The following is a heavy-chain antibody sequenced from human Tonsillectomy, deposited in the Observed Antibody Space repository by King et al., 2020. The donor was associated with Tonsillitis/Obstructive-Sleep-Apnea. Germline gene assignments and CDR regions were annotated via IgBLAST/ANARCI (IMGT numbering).Heavy chain of an antibody. V-gene: IGHV1-69*01. CDR3: AREVRYFDWPNYFDY. J-gene: IGHJ4*02. CDR2: SIPIFGTA. D-gene: IGHD3-9*01. Sequence: QLVQSGAEVKKPGSSVKVSCKASGGTFSSYAISWVRQAPGQGLEWMGGSIPIFGTANYAQKFQGRVTITADESTSTAYMELSSLRSEDTAVYYCAREVRYFDWPNYFDYWGQGTLVTVSS. CDR1: GGTFSSYA.